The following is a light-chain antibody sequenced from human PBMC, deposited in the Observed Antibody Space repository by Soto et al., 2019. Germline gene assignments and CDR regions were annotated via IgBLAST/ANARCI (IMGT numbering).Light chain of an antibody. CDR2: AAS. Sequence: IHITQSPSSLSASVGDRVTITCRASQSISSYLNWYQQKPGKAPKLLIYAASSLQGGVPSRFSGSGSRTDLTLTISSLQREDCAVYYCQQSSSTVLTFGGGTKVEIK. CDR1: QSISSY. J-gene: IGKJ4*01. V-gene: IGKV1-39*01. CDR3: QQSSSTVLT.